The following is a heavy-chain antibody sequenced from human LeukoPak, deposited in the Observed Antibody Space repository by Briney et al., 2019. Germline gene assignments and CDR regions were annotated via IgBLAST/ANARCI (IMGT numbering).Heavy chain of an antibody. J-gene: IGHJ4*02. D-gene: IGHD3-22*01. CDR1: GGSFSGYY. V-gene: IGHV4-34*01. CDR2: INHSGST. CDR3: ARPFGYYDSSGYFDY. Sequence: PSETLSLTCAVYGGSFSGYYWSWIRQPPGKGLEWIGEINHSGSTNYNPSLKSRVTISVDTSKNQFSLKLSSVTAADTAVYYCARPFGYYDSSGYFDYWGQGTLVTVSS.